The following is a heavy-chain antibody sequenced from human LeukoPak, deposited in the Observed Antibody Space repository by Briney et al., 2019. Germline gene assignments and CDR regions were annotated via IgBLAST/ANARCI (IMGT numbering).Heavy chain of an antibody. CDR1: GGSISSGG. D-gene: IGHD1-26*01. V-gene: IGHV3-30*03. CDR3: ARDRGRIVGALDY. CDR2: ISYDGSNK. Sequence: LSLTCTVSGGSISSGGYYWSWVRQAPGKGLEWVAVISYDGSNKYYADSVKGRFTISRDNSKNTLYLQMNSLRAEDTAVYYCARDRGRIVGALDYWGQGTLVTVSS. J-gene: IGHJ4*02.